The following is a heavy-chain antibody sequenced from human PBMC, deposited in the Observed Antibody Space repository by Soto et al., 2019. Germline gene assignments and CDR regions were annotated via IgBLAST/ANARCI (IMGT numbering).Heavy chain of an antibody. CDR1: GFTFSSYW. V-gene: IGHV3-7*03. J-gene: IGHJ5*02. CDR2: IKQDGSEK. D-gene: IGHD3-22*01. Sequence: PWGSLRLSCAASGFTFSSYWIICCRQAPGKGREWVANIKQDGSEKYYVDSVKGRFTISRDNAKNSLYLQMNSLRAEDTAVYYCARDISITMIVVVQPRGWFDPWGQGTLVTVSS. CDR3: ARDISITMIVVVQPRGWFDP.